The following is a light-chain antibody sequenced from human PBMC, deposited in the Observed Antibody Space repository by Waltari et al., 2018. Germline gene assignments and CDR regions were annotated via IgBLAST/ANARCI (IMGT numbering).Light chain of an antibody. CDR2: HAS. J-gene: IGKJ1*01. Sequence: DIELTQSPSSLSASIGDTVSMTCWASQTISSALNWYQQKPGKAPKLLVYHASTLQNGVPSRFSGRGSGTNFALIINDLQPEDFGTYYCQQSYDTLWSFGPGTTVDIK. CDR3: QQSYDTLWS. V-gene: IGKV1-39*01. CDR1: QTISSA.